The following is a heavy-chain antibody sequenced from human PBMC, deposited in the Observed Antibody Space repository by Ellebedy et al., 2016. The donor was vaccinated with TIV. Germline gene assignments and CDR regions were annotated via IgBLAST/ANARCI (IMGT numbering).Heavy chain of an antibody. CDR1: GYTFTSYG. D-gene: IGHD1-26*01. CDR2: ISAYNGNT. V-gene: IGHV1-18*04. Sequence: ASVKVSCXASGYTFTSYGISWVRQAPGQGLEWMGWISAYNGNTNYAQKLQGRVTMTTDTSTSTAYMELRSLRSDDTAVYYCARAAGGSGSYYVVEKANLWGQGTLVTVSS. J-gene: IGHJ4*02. CDR3: ARAAGGSGSYYVVEKANL.